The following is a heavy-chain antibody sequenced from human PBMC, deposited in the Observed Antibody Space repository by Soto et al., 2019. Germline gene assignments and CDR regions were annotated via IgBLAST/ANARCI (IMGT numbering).Heavy chain of an antibody. Sequence: QVQLMESGGGVVQPGRSLRLSCAASGFTFNTYGIHWVRQAPGKGLEWVAVIWYAGSNKYYAESVKGRFTISRDNSKNTLYLQMNSLRAEDTAVYYCARGTVHFDYWGQGTLVTFSS. J-gene: IGHJ4*02. CDR3: ARGTVHFDY. CDR1: GFTFNTYG. CDR2: IWYAGSNK. V-gene: IGHV3-33*01. D-gene: IGHD4-17*01.